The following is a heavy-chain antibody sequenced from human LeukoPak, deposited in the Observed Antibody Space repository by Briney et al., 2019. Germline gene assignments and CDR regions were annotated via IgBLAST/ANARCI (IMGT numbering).Heavy chain of an antibody. Sequence: SETLSLTCAVYGGSFSGYYWSWIRQPPGKGLEWIGEINHSGSTNYNPSLKSRVTISVDTSKNQFSLKLSSVTAADTAVYYCARERLYDYVWGSYRKPVAFDIWGQGTMVTVSS. J-gene: IGHJ3*02. CDR3: ARERLYDYVWGSYRKPVAFDI. D-gene: IGHD3-16*02. V-gene: IGHV4-34*01. CDR1: GGSFSGYY. CDR2: INHSGST.